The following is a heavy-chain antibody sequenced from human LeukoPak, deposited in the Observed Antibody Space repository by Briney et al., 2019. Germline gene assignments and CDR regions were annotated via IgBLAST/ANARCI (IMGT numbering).Heavy chain of an antibody. Sequence: PGESLKISCKGSGYSFTTYWIGWVRQMPGKGLEWMGIIYPGDSDTRYSPSFQGQVTISADKSISTAYLQWSSLKASDTAMYYYARPGEEGTAMGLRAFDIWGQGTMVTVSS. V-gene: IGHV5-51*01. CDR2: IYPGDSDT. CDR3: ARPGEEGTAMGLRAFDI. J-gene: IGHJ3*02. CDR1: GYSFTTYW. D-gene: IGHD5-18*01.